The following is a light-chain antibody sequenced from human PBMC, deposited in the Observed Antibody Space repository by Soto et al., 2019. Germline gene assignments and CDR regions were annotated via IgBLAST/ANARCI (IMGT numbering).Light chain of an antibody. J-gene: IGLJ3*02. Sequence: QSVLTQPPSASASLGASVKLTCTLSSGHSSYDIAWHQQQPEKGPRYLMKVNNDGSHNKGDGIPDRFSGSSSGAERYLTISSLQSEDEADYYCQTWGTGIRVFGGGTKLTVL. CDR1: SGHSSYD. V-gene: IGLV4-69*01. CDR2: VNNDGSH. CDR3: QTWGTGIRV.